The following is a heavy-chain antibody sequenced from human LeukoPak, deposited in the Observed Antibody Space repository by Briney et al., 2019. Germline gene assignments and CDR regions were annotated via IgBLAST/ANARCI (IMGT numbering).Heavy chain of an antibody. D-gene: IGHD3-22*01. Sequence: SETLSLTCTVSGGSISSYYWSWIRQPPGKGLEWIGYIYYSGSTNYNPSLKSRVTISVDTSKNQFSLKLSSVTAADTAVYYCARGPRYYYDSSGYYRFDYWGQGTPVTVSS. CDR3: ARGPRYYYDSSGYYRFDY. CDR2: IYYSGST. V-gene: IGHV4-59*01. CDR1: GGSISSYY. J-gene: IGHJ4*02.